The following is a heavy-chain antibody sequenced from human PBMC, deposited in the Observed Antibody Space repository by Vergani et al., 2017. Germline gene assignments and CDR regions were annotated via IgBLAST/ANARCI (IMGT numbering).Heavy chain of an antibody. D-gene: IGHD1-26*01. J-gene: IGHJ4*02. CDR1: GFTFSSYW. CDR3: ARDITVGAYFDY. Sequence: EVQLVESGGGLVQPGGSLRLSCAASGFTFSSYWMHWVRQAPGKGLVWVSRINSDGGSTSYADSVKGRFTISRDNAKNTLYLQMNSLRAEDTAVYYCARDITVGAYFDYWGQGTLVTVSS. CDR2: INSDGGST. V-gene: IGHV3-74*01.